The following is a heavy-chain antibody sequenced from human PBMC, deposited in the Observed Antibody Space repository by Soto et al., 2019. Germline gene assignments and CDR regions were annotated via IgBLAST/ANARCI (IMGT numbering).Heavy chain of an antibody. D-gene: IGHD1-1*01. CDR1: GFTFSSYA. V-gene: IGHV3-23*01. J-gene: IGHJ6*02. CDR2: ISGSGGST. Sequence: QPGGSLRLSCAASGFTFSSYAMSWVRQAPGKGLEWVSAISGSGGSTYYADSVKGRFTISRDNSKNTLYLQMNSLRAEDTAVYYCAREDTTSSHWRDAFGMDVWGQGTTVTVSS. CDR3: AREDTTSSHWRDAFGMDV.